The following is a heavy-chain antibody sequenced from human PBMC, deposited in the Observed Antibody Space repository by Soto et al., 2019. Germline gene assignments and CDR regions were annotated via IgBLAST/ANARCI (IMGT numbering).Heavy chain of an antibody. Sequence: GGSLRLSCVVSGFTLSDYYMTWIRQAPGKGLEWVSTINNSGDSTKYADSVRGRFTISRDNSKNTLYLQMNSLRAEDTAVYYCTRDRREATTDYWGQGALVTVSS. J-gene: IGHJ4*02. CDR2: INNSGDST. CDR1: GFTLSDYY. CDR3: TRDRREATTDY. V-gene: IGHV3-23*01.